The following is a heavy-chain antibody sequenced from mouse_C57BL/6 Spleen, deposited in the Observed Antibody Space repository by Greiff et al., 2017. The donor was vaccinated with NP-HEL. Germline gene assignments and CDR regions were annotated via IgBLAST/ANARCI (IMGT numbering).Heavy chain of an antibody. CDR3: ARLELGFFFDY. CDR1: GYSITSGYY. J-gene: IGHJ2*01. CDR2: ISYDGSN. Sequence: EVKLMESGPGLVKPSQSLSLTCSVTGYSITSGYYWNWIRQFPGNKLEWMGYISYDGSNNYNPSLKNRISITRDTSKNQFFLKLNSVTTEDTATYYCARLELGFFFDYWGQGTTLTVSS. V-gene: IGHV3-6*01. D-gene: IGHD4-1*01.